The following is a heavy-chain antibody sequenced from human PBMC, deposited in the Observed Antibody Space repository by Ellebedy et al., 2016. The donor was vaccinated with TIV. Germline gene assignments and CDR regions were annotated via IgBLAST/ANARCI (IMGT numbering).Heavy chain of an antibody. CDR3: ARESSSGSFLRDALDV. CDR2: IIPILGIP. Sequence: AASVKVSCKASGGTFNNYAISWVRQAPGQGLEWVGGIIPILGIPQYAQKFQGRVTITADKSTTTAYLDLNSRRSDDTAVFYCARESSSGSFLRDALDVWGQGTMVTVS. D-gene: IGHD3-10*01. V-gene: IGHV1-69*10. CDR1: GGTFNNYA. J-gene: IGHJ3*01.